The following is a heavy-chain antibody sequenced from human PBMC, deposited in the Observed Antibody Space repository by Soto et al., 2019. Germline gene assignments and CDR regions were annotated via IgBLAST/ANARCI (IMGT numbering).Heavy chain of an antibody. Sequence: PGGSLRLSCAVSGFTFSDYSMNWLRQAPGKGLEWVSYISSTGNTIYYADSVKGRFTTSRDTANNSLHLQMNSLRADDTAVYFCARGSIGFLKGGWFDPWGQGTLVTVSS. CDR3: ARGSIGFLKGGWFDP. D-gene: IGHD6-25*01. J-gene: IGHJ5*02. V-gene: IGHV3-11*01. CDR2: ISSTGNTI. CDR1: GFTFSDYS.